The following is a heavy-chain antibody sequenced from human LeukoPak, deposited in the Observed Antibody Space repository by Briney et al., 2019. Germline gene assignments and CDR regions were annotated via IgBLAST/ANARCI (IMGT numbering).Heavy chain of an antibody. D-gene: IGHD5-24*01. CDR3: ARGVNGYLHAFDI. J-gene: IGHJ3*02. CDR1: GFTFDDFA. V-gene: IGHV3-9*01. CDR2: ISWNSDII. Sequence: GGSLRLSCAASGFTFDDFAMHWVRQAPGKGLEWVSGISWNSDIIDYVDSVKSRFTVSRDNAENSLYLQMNSLRAEDTALYYCARGVNGYLHAFDIWGQGTMVIVSS.